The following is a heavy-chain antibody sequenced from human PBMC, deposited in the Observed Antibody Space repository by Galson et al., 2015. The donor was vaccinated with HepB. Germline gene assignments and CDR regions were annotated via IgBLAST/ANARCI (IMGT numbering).Heavy chain of an antibody. D-gene: IGHD5-24*01. Sequence: QSGAEVKKPGESLKISCQGSGYNLTNYWIGWVRQMPGKGLECMGIIHPGDSDSRYSPSFQGQVTISADRSISTAYLQWSSLKASDTATYYCALRTGRWLPSGADFGLGGRATLVTVTS. V-gene: IGHV5-51*01. J-gene: IGHJ2*01. CDR1: GYNLTNYW. CDR3: ALRTGRWLPSGADFGL. CDR2: IHPGDSDS.